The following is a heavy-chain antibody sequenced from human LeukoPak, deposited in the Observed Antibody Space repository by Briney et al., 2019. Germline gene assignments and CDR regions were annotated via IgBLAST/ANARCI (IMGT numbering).Heavy chain of an antibody. V-gene: IGHV4-59*08. J-gene: IGHJ4*02. CDR2: IYYSGST. CDR3: ARHPERSPSFDY. D-gene: IGHD1-1*01. Sequence: SETLSLTCTVSGGSISSYYWSWIRQPPGKGLEWIGYIYYSGSTNYNPSLKSRVTISVDTSKNQFSLKLSSVTAADTAVYYCARHPERSPSFDYWGQGTLVTVSS. CDR1: GGSISSYY.